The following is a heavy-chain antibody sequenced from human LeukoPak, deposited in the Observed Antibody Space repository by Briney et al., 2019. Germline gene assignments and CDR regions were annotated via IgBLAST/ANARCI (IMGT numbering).Heavy chain of an antibody. CDR3: VKHSGGVYGNSDS. J-gene: IGHJ4*02. V-gene: IGHV3-23*01. CDR2: VGRSGVDT. CDR1: GLTFSSYA. Sequence: GGSLRLSCVASGLTFSSYAVSWFRQAPGKGLEWVSTVGRSGVDTYYADSVRGRFTISKDSSKNTLQMNSLSAEDTAIYYCVKHSGGVYGNSDSWGQGILVTVSS. D-gene: IGHD1-1*01.